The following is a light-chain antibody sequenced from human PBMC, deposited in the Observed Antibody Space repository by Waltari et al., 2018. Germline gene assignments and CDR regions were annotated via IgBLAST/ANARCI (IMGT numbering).Light chain of an antibody. CDR2: DVT. CDR3: ASYTSTNTVV. CDR1: NNDIGYYNF. Sequence: QSALTQPASVSGSPGQSITISCTGTNNDIGYYNFVSWYQRHPGNAPKLMIFDVTRWASGVSHRFSGSKSGNTASLTISGLQPEDEADYFCASYTSTNTVVFGGGTRVTVL. J-gene: IGLJ2*01. V-gene: IGLV2-14*03.